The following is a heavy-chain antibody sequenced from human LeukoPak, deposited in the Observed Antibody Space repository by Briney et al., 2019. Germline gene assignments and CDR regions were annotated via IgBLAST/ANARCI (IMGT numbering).Heavy chain of an antibody. CDR1: GGSISSYY. Sequence: SETLSLTCTVSGGSISSYYWSWIRQPPGKGLEWIGYIYYSGSTNYNPSLKSRVTISVDTSKNQFSLKLSSVAAADTAVYYCAGHHPRNTVDFWGQGTLVTVSS. D-gene: IGHD2-8*02. J-gene: IGHJ4*02. CDR2: IYYSGST. V-gene: IGHV4-59*08. CDR3: AGHHPRNTVDF.